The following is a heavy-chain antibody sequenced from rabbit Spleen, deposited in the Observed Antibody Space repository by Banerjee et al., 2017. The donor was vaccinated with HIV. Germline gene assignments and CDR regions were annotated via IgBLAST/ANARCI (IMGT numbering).Heavy chain of an antibody. CDR2: IDTGSSGFT. V-gene: IGHV1S40*01. J-gene: IGHJ6*01. CDR3: ARDTASSFSSYGMDL. CDR1: GVSFSSSSY. D-gene: IGHD8-1*01. Sequence: QSLEESGGDLVKPGASLTLTCTASGVSFSSSSYMCWVRQAPGKGLEWIACIDTGSSGFTYFATWAKGRFTISKTSSTTVTLRMTRLTAADTATYFCARDTASSFSSYGMDLWGQGTLVTVS.